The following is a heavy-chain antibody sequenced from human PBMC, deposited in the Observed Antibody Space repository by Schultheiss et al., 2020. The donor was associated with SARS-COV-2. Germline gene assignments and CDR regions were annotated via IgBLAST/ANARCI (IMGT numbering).Heavy chain of an antibody. D-gene: IGHD5-18*01. CDR3: ARTPRYMNFDY. CDR1: GGSISSYY. V-gene: IGHV4-59*12. Sequence: SQTLSLTCTVSGGSISSYYWSWIRQPPGKGLEWIGYIYYSGSTYYNPSLKSRVTISVDTSKNQFSLKLSSVTAADTAVYYCARTPRYMNFDYWGQGTLVTVSS. CDR2: IYYSGST. J-gene: IGHJ4*02.